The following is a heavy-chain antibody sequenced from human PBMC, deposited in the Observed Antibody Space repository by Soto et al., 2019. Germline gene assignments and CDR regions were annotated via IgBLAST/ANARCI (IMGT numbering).Heavy chain of an antibody. CDR2: IYYSGST. CDR3: ARRADSSSFPNAFDI. J-gene: IGHJ3*02. Sequence: PSDTLSLTCTVPGRSISSSSYYWGWIRQPPGKGLEWIGSIYYSGSTYYNPSLKSRVTISVDTSKNQFSLKLSSVTAADTAVYYCARRADSSSFPNAFDIWGQGTMVT. V-gene: IGHV4-39*01. CDR1: GRSISSSSYY. D-gene: IGHD6-13*01.